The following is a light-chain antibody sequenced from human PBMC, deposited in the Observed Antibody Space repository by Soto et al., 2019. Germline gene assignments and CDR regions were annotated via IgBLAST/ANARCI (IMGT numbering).Light chain of an antibody. Sequence: ETVLTQSPGTLSLSPGERATLSCRASQSITNNSLAWYQQKPGQAPRLLIYGASSRVTGIPDRFSGSGSGTDFTLTISRLEPEDFAVYYCQQYRTSPITFGPGTRLEIK. CDR3: QQYRTSPIT. V-gene: IGKV3-20*01. CDR2: GAS. CDR1: QSITNNS. J-gene: IGKJ5*01.